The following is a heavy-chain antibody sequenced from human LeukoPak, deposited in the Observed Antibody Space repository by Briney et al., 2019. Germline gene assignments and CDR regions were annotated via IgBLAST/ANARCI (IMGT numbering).Heavy chain of an antibody. CDR1: GGAFGSYD. D-gene: IGHD3-10*01. J-gene: IGHJ4*02. V-gene: IGHV3-23*01. CDR3: ARDPYNTFLYRLAY. CDR2: ISANGQAA. Sequence: AGTLRLSCAGSGGAFGSYDMSWIRQAPGMGLEWVSSISANGQAAYYADSVEGRFTISRDNSKNTLYLQLNSLRAEDTATYYCARDPYNTFLYRLAYWGQGTLVTVSS.